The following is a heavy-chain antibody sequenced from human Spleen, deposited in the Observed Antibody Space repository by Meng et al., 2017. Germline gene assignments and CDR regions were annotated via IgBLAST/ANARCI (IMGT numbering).Heavy chain of an antibody. CDR3: ASLLPAAGNCFDY. CDR1: GYSFTSYW. CDR2: IYPGDSRT. V-gene: IGHV5-51*01. Sequence: GESLKIPWKGSGYSFTSYWIGWVRQMPGKGLEWMGIIYPGDSRTRYSPSFQGQVTISADKSISTACLQWSSLKAADTAMYYCASLLPAAGNCFDYWGQGTLVTVSS. J-gene: IGHJ4*02. D-gene: IGHD6-13*01.